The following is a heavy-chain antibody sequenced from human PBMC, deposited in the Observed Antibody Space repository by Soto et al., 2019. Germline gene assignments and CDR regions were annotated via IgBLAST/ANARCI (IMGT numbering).Heavy chain of an antibody. V-gene: IGHV3-30*18. CDR3: AKEGSDYDILTGSGYYGMDV. CDR1: GFTFSSYG. J-gene: IGHJ6*02. CDR2: ISYDGSNK. D-gene: IGHD3-9*01. Sequence: QVQLVESVGGVVQPGRSLRLSCAASGFTFSSYGMHWVRQAPGKGLEWVAVISYDGSNKYYADSVKGRFTISRDNSKNTLYLQMNSLRAEDTAVYYCAKEGSDYDILTGSGYYGMDVWGQGTTVTVSS.